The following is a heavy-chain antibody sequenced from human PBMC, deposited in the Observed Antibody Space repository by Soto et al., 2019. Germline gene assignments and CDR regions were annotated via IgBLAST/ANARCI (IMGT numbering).Heavy chain of an antibody. J-gene: IGHJ3*02. CDR3: ARGGHCGGDCYSGGDAFDI. V-gene: IGHV3-48*03. D-gene: IGHD2-21*02. CDR1: GFTFSSYE. CDR2: ISSSGSTI. Sequence: GGSLRLSCAASGFTFSSYEMNWVRQAPGKGLEWVSYISSSGSTIYYADSVKGRFTISRDNAKNSLYLQMNSLRAEDTAVYYCARGGHCGGDCYSGGDAFDIWGQGTMVTVSS.